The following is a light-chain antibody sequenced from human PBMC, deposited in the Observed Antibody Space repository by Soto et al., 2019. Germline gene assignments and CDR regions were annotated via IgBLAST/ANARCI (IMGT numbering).Light chain of an antibody. CDR1: NSNIGAGYD. CDR2: GNN. J-gene: IGLJ3*02. Sequence: QSVLTQPPSVSGAPGQRVIISCTGSNSNIGAGYDVHWYQQLPGTAPKLLIYGNNNRPSGVPDRFSGSKSGTSASLGITGLQAEDEADYYCAAWDGSLNGGVFGGGTKLTVL. V-gene: IGLV1-40*01. CDR3: AAWDGSLNGGV.